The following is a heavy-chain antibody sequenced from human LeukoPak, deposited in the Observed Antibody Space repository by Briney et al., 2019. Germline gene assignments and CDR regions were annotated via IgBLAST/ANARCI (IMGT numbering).Heavy chain of an antibody. D-gene: IGHD3-22*01. CDR2: IWYDGSNK. Sequence: GGSLRLSCAASGFTFSSYGMHWVRQAPGKGLEWVAVIWYDGSNKYYADSVKGRFTISRDNSKNTLYLQMNSLRAEDTAVYYCARELDPYYDSSGYLVYRGQGTLVTVSS. CDR3: ARELDPYYDSSGYLVY. V-gene: IGHV3-33*01. CDR1: GFTFSSYG. J-gene: IGHJ4*02.